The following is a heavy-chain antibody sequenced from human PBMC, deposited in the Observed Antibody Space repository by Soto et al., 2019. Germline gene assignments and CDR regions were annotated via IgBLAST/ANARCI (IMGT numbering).Heavy chain of an antibody. Sequence: SVKVSCKASGGTFSSYTISWVRQAPGQGLEWMGRIIPILGIANYAQKFQGRVTITADKSTSTAYMELSSLRSEDTAVYYCARDSPASSWYSWVPKLARNDYYYYYMDVWGKGTTVTVSS. J-gene: IGHJ6*03. V-gene: IGHV1-69*04. CDR2: IIPILGIA. CDR1: GGTFSSYT. D-gene: IGHD6-13*01. CDR3: ARDSPASSWYSWVPKLARNDYYYYYMDV.